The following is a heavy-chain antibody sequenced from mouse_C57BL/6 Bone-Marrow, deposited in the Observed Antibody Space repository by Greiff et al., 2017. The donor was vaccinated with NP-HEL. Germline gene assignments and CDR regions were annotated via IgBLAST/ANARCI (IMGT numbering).Heavy chain of an antibody. CDR1: GYTFTSYG. CDR3: ARRPYYGSSFYWYVDV. V-gene: IGHV1-81*01. Sequence: QVQLQQSGAELARPGASVKLSCKASGYTFTSYGISWVKQRTGQGLEWIGEIYPRSGNTYYNEKIKGKSTLTADKSSSTAYMELRSLTSEDSSVYFCARRPYYGSSFYWYVDVWGTGTTVTVSS. J-gene: IGHJ1*03. CDR2: IYPRSGNT. D-gene: IGHD1-1*01.